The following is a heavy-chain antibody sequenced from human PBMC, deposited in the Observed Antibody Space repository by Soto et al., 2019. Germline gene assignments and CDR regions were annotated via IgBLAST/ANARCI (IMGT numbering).Heavy chain of an antibody. CDR2: ISDSGDRT. Sequence: GGSLRLSCASSGFTLSMSAVNWVRQAPGKGLEWVSYISDSGDRTYYADSVKGRFTISRDRSKNTVSLQMDSLRAEDTAVYYCAKDRGIIVIAGDAFDVWGQGTKVTVSS. J-gene: IGHJ3*01. CDR3: AKDRGIIVIAGDAFDV. CDR1: GFTLSMSA. D-gene: IGHD3-16*02. V-gene: IGHV3-23*01.